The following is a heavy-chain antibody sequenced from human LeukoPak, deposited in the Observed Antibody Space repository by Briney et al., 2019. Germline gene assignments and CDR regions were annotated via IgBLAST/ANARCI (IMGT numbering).Heavy chain of an antibody. CDR3: ARTPGGSRTNWFDP. CDR1: GYTFTNYG. D-gene: IGHD3-16*01. Sequence: ASVKVSFKASGYTFTNYGISWVRQAPGQGLEWMGWINAYNGDTNYAQKLQGRVTMTTDTSTSTAYMELRSLRSDDTAVYYCARTPGGSRTNWFDPWGQGTLVTVSS. CDR2: INAYNGDT. J-gene: IGHJ5*02. V-gene: IGHV1-18*01.